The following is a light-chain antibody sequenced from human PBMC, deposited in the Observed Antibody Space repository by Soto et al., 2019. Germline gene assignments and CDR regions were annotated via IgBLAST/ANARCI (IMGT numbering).Light chain of an antibody. Sequence: IVLTQSPATLSLSPGDRDTLSCRASQSVGSYLGWYQQRPGQAPRLLIYDAYNRATGIPARFSGSGSGTDFTLTISSLGPEEFAVCYCQQRSDWPSTFGGGTKVEIK. CDR1: QSVGSY. CDR3: QQRSDWPST. V-gene: IGKV3-11*01. J-gene: IGKJ4*01. CDR2: DAY.